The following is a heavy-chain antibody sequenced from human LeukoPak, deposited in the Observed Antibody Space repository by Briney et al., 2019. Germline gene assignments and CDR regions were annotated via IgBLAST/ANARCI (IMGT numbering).Heavy chain of an antibody. V-gene: IGHV4-39*07. D-gene: IGHD5-18*01. CDR2: IYYSGST. Sequence: SETLSLTCTVSGGSISSSSYYWGWIRQPPGKGLEWIGNIYYSGSTYYNPSLKSRVTISVDTSKNQFSLKLSSVTAADTAVYYCAGVQRYSYGYWLDPWGQGTLVTVSS. J-gene: IGHJ5*02. CDR3: AGVQRYSYGYWLDP. CDR1: GGSISSSSYY.